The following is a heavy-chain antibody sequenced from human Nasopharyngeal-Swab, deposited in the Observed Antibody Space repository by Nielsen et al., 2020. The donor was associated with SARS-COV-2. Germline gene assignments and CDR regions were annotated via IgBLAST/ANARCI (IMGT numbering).Heavy chain of an antibody. V-gene: IGHV4-59*01. J-gene: IGHJ4*02. CDR2: IYCSGST. Sequence: WIRQPPGKGLEWIGYIYCSGSTNYNPSLKSRVTISVDTSKNQFSLKLSSVTAADTAVYYCARGGAEYYDFWSGYYVFDYWGQGTLVTVSS. CDR3: ARGGAEYYDFWSGYYVFDY. D-gene: IGHD3-3*01.